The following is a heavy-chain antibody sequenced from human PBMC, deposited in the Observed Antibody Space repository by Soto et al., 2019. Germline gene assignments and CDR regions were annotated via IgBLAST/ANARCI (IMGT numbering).Heavy chain of an antibody. Sequence: EVQLLESGGGLVQPGGSLRLSCAASGFTFNNYAMTWVRQAPGKGLEWVSAISGGGDTTSYADSVKGRFTVSRDGSKNTLYLQMSRLRAETTALYCCAKGRGGSGSLAPRVDFWGQGTLVTVSS. CDR3: AKGRGGSGSLAPRVDF. V-gene: IGHV3-23*01. J-gene: IGHJ4*02. CDR1: GFTFNNYA. CDR2: ISGGGDTT. D-gene: IGHD3-10*01.